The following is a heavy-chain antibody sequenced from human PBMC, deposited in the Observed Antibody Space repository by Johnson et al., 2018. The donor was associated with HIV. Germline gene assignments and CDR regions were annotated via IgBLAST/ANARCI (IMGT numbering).Heavy chain of an antibody. CDR2: IYSGGST. CDR1: GFTFSSYA. D-gene: IGHD3-9*01. CDR3: ARDSDGLPGYPGPEDAFDI. V-gene: IGHV3-NL1*01. Sequence: QVQLVESGGGVVQPGRSLRLSCAASGFTFSSYAMHWVRQAPGKGLEWVSVIYSGGSTYYADSVKGRFTISRDNSKNTLYLQMSSLRTEDTAVYFCARDSDGLPGYPGPEDAFDIWGQGTLVTVSS. J-gene: IGHJ3*02.